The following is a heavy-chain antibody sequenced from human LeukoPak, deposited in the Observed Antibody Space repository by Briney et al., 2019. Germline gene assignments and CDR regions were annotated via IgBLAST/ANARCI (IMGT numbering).Heavy chain of an antibody. J-gene: IGHJ4*02. Sequence: SETLSLTCAVYGGSFSGYYWSWIRQPPGKGLEWIGETNHSGSTNYNPSLKSRVTISVDTSKNQFSLKLSSVTAADTAVYYCARAILYGPDYWGQGTLVTVSS. CDR2: TNHSGST. D-gene: IGHD2/OR15-2a*01. V-gene: IGHV4-34*01. CDR3: ARAILYGPDY. CDR1: GGSFSGYY.